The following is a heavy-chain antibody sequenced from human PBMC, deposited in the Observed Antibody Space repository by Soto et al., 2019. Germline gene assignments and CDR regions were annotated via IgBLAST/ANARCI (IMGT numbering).Heavy chain of an antibody. CDR1: GFTFSTYD. CDR3: ARDRREPYDYGLDV. D-gene: IGHD1-1*01. J-gene: IGHJ6*02. V-gene: IGHV3-13*04. Sequence: EVQLVESGGGLVQPGGSLRLSCAASGFTFSTYDMYLVRLPTGKGLEWVSSIGTAGDTYYPGSVKGRFTISRENAKSSLYLQMNSLRVGDTAVYYWARDRREPYDYGLDVWGQGTTVTVS. CDR2: IGTAGDT.